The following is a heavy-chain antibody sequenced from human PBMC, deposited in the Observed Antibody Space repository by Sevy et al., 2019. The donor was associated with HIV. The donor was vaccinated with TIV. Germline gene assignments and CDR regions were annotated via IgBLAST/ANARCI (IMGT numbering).Heavy chain of an antibody. D-gene: IGHD3-22*01. CDR1: GGSISSGDYY. V-gene: IGHV4-30-4*01. Sequence: KQSQTLSLTCTVSGGSISSGDYYWSWIRQPPGKGLEWIGYIYYSGSTYYNPSLKSRVTISVDTSKNQFSLKLSSVTAADTAVYYCACRSPYYYDSSGLFDYWGQGTLVTVSS. J-gene: IGHJ4*02. CDR3: ACRSPYYYDSSGLFDY. CDR2: IYYSGST.